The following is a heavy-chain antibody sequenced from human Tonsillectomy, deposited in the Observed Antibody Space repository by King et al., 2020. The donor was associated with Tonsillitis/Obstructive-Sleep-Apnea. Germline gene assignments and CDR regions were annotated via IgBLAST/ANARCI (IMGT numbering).Heavy chain of an antibody. J-gene: IGHJ3*02. D-gene: IGHD3-22*01. Sequence: QLQESGPGLVKPSQTLSLTCTVSGGSISSGGYYWSWIRQHPGKGLEWIGYIYYSGSTYYNPFLKSRVTISVDTSKNQFSLKLSSVTAADTAVYYCARALLKGGYYYLLDAFDIWGQGTMVTVSS. V-gene: IGHV4-31*03. CDR1: GGSISSGGYY. CDR2: IYYSGST. CDR3: ARALLKGGYYYLLDAFDI.